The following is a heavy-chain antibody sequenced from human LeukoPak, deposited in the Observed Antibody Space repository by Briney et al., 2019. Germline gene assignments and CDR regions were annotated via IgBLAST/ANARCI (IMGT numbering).Heavy chain of an antibody. V-gene: IGHV4-34*01. CDR1: GGSFSGYY. J-gene: IGHJ3*02. CDR2: INHSGST. CDR3: ARLNSPGAFDI. D-gene: IGHD2-21*01. Sequence: SETLSLTCAVYGGSFSGYYWSWIRQPPGKGLEWIGEINHSGSTNYNPSLKSRVTISVDTSKNQFSLKLSSVTAADTAVYYCARLNSPGAFDIRGQGTMVTVSS.